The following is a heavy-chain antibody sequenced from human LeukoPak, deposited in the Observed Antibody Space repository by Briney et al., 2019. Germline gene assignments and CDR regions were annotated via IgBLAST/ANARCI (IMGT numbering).Heavy chain of an antibody. CDR2: IYYCGST. Sequence: SKTLSLTCTVSGGSISSSSYYWGWIRQPPGKGLEWIGSIYYCGSTYYNPSLKSRVTISVDTSKNQFSLKLSSVTAADTAVYYCARQSGSYPIDYWGQGTLVTVSS. CDR3: ARQSGSYPIDY. J-gene: IGHJ4*02. D-gene: IGHD1-26*01. V-gene: IGHV4-39*01. CDR1: GGSISSSSYY.